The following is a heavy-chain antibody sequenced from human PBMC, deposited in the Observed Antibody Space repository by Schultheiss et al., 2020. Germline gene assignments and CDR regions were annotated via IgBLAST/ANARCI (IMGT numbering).Heavy chain of an antibody. V-gene: IGHV4-59*12. Sequence: SETLSLTCTVSGGSISSYYWSWIRQPAGKGLEWIGYFYYSGSTKYNPSLKSRVTISIDTSKNQFSLKLSSVTAADTAVYYCAREAVVIDYWGQGTLVTVSS. CDR2: FYYSGST. D-gene: IGHD4-23*01. CDR1: GGSISSYY. J-gene: IGHJ4*02. CDR3: AREAVVIDY.